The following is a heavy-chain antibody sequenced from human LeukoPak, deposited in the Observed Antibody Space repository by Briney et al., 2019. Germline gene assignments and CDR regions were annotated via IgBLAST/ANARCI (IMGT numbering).Heavy chain of an antibody. D-gene: IGHD2-21*01. CDR2: IYTSGST. J-gene: IGHJ3*02. V-gene: IGHV4-61*02. CDR1: GGSISSGIYY. CDR3: ARAGYYAFDI. Sequence: SETLSLTCTVSGGSISSGIYYWSWIRQPAGKGLEWIGRIYTSGSTNYNPSLKSRVTISVDTSKNQFSLKLSSVTAAGTAVYYCARAGYYAFDIWGQGTMVTVSS.